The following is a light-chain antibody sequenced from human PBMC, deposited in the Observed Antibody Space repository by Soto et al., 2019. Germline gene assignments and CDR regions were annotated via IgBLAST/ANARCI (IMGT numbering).Light chain of an antibody. J-gene: IGKJ1*01. CDR3: RQLYNFSWT. CDR1: QGIRND. Sequence: AIQMTQSPSSLSASVGDRVTISCRASQGIRNDLAWYQQKPGKAPKLLIFAASNLQSGVPSRFSGSGSGTDFTLTISRLQPEDFATYYCRQLYNFSWTFGQGTKVEIK. CDR2: AAS. V-gene: IGKV1-6*01.